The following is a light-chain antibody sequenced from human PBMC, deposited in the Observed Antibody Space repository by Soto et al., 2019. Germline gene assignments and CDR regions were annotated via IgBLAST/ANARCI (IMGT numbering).Light chain of an antibody. CDR1: QTVSSNN. CDR3: QQYGSSPFT. CDR2: RAS. V-gene: IGKV3-20*01. J-gene: IGKJ3*01. Sequence: DIVLTQSPGTLSLSPGERATLSCRASQTVSSNNLAWYQQKRGQAPRLLIYRASSRAAAIQDRFRGSGSGTDFTLIISSLASEDFAVYYCQQYGSSPFTFVDGTEVDIK.